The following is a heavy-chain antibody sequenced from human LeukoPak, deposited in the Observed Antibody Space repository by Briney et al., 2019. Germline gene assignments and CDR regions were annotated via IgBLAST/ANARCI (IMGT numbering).Heavy chain of an antibody. D-gene: IGHD3-16*02. V-gene: IGHV4-34*01. J-gene: IGHJ5*02. Sequence: PSETLSLTCAVYGGSFSGYYWSWIRQPPGKGLEWIGEINHSGSTNYNPSLKSRVTISVDTSKNQFSLKLSSVIAADTAVYYCARGYDYVWGSYRYGGGLTSYNWFDPWGQGTLVTVSS. CDR2: INHSGST. CDR1: GGSFSGYY. CDR3: ARGYDYVWGSYRYGGGLTSYNWFDP.